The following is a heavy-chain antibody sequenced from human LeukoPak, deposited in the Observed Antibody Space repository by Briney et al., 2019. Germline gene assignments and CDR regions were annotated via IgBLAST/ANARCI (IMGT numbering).Heavy chain of an antibody. CDR1: GFTVSSNY. V-gene: IGHV3-66*01. CDR2: IYSGGST. J-gene: IGHJ4*02. CDR3: ASEYSSSWQPQDY. D-gene: IGHD6-13*01. Sequence: PGGSLRLSCAASGFTVSSNYMSWVRQAPGKGLEWVSVIYSGGSTYYADSVKGRFTISRDNSKNTLYLQMNSLRAEDTAVYYCASEYSSSWQPQDYWGQGTLVTVSS.